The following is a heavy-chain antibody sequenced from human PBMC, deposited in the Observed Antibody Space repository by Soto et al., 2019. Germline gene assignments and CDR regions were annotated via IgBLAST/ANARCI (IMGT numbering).Heavy chain of an antibody. V-gene: IGHV4-31*03. Sequence: SETLSLTCTVSGGSISSGGYYWSWIRQHPGKGLEWIGYIYYSGSTYYNPSLKSRVTVSVDTSKNQFSLKLSSVTAADTAVYYCASGRTYYDILNFDYWGQGTLVTVSS. D-gene: IGHD3-9*01. CDR2: IYYSGST. J-gene: IGHJ4*02. CDR1: GGSISSGGYY. CDR3: ASGRTYYDILNFDY.